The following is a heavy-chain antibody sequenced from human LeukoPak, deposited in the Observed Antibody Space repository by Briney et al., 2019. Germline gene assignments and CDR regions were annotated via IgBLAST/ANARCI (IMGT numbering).Heavy chain of an antibody. J-gene: IGHJ4*02. V-gene: IGHV3-21*01. Sequence: GGSLRLSCAASGFTFSSYAMSWVRQAPGKGLEWVSSITSSSYIYYVDSVRGRFTISRDNAKNSLYLQMNSLRAEDTAVYYCARDLRELAAGSSTYFDYWGQGTLVTVSS. CDR2: ITSSSYI. D-gene: IGHD2-2*01. CDR1: GFTFSSYA. CDR3: ARDLRELAAGSSTYFDY.